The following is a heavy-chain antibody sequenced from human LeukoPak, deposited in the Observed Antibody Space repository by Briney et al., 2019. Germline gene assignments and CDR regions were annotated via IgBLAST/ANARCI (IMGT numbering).Heavy chain of an antibody. J-gene: IGHJ6*03. CDR1: GFTFSSYG. Sequence: GGSLRLSCAASGFTFSSYGMSWVRQAPGKGLEWVSAISGSGGSTYYADSVKGRFTISRDNSKNTLYLQMNSLRAEDTAVYYCARDPYSGSYGDSYYYYMDVWGEGTTVTISS. V-gene: IGHV3-23*01. D-gene: IGHD1-26*01. CDR3: ARDPYSGSYGDSYYYYMDV. CDR2: ISGSGGST.